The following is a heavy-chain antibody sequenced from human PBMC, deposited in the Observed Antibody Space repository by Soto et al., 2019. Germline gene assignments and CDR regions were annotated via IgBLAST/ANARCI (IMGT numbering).Heavy chain of an antibody. V-gene: IGHV4-4*02. CDR3: ARVFSSGSGWMYYFDF. CDR1: SDSIAGENW. J-gene: IGHJ4*02. CDR2: IFHTGGT. D-gene: IGHD6-25*01. Sequence: QVQLQESGPGLVKPSETLSLTCTVSSDSIAGENWWSWVCQPPGMGLEWIGEIFHTGGTNYNPSLKGRVTMEVDKSKNQFSLKLISATAADTAVYYCARVFSSGSGWMYYFDFWGQGTLVSVSS.